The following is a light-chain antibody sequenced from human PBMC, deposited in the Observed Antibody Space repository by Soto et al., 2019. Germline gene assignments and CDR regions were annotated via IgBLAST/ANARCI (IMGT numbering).Light chain of an antibody. V-gene: IGLV6-57*01. CDR3: RYLEIRDQFYDKWDAGV. CDR1: SGDIASSF. Sequence: NFMLTQPHSVSESPGKTVTISFTRSSGDIASSFVQGYQKRPGLCPTTLYFDNDPRPSGVPGRFSGSIDGPTSSVSLTINGLKPDDEADYYCRYLEIRDQFYDKWDAGVFDGGT. CDR2: DND. J-gene: IGLJ3*02.